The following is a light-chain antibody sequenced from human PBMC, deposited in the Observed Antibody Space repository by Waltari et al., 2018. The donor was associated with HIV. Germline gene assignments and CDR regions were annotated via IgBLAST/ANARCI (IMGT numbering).Light chain of an antibody. CDR3: QSFDSTNQV. CDR2: EDK. V-gene: IGLV6-57*01. J-gene: IGLJ3*02. CDR1: SGHIPSAH. Sequence: FMLTQPHPASESPGKTVTISCTRNSGHIPSAHLQWYQQRPGSSPPPVIYEDKHRPSGVPDRFSGSIDSSSNSASLTISGLKTEDEADSYCQSFDSTNQVFGGGTKLTGL.